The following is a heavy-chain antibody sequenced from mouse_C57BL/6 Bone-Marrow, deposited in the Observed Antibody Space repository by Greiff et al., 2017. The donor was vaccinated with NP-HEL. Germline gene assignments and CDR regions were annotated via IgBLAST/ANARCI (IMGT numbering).Heavy chain of an antibody. CDR3: VRQRGPLAMDY. Sequence: GGGLVQPNGSLKLSCAASGFSFNTYAMNWVRQAPGKGLEWVARIRSKSNNYATYYADSVKDRFTISRDDSESMLYLQMNNLKTEDTAMYYCVRQRGPLAMDYWGQGTSVTVSS. CDR1: GFSFNTYA. J-gene: IGHJ4*01. CDR2: IRSKSNNYAT. V-gene: IGHV10-1*01.